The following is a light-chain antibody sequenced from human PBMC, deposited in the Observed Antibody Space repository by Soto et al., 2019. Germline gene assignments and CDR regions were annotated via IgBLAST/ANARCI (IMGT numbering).Light chain of an antibody. V-gene: IGLV2-8*01. J-gene: IGLJ3*02. CDR2: DVS. CDR1: SSDVGAYNY. CDR3: ISYAGSSIWV. Sequence: QSVLTQPPSASGSPGQSVSISSTGTSSDVGAYNYVSWYQQHPGKAPKLMIYDVSKRPSGVPDRFSGSKSGNTASLTVSGLQAEDEADFYCISYAGSSIWVFGGGTKLTVL.